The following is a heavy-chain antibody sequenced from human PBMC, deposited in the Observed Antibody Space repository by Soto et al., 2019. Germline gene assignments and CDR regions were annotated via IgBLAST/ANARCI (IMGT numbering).Heavy chain of an antibody. Sequence: ASVKCYFNASGYSFTNNDVSWVRQAPGQVLECIGWISAYNGNTNYAQKLQGRVTMNTDTSTSTAYMELRSLRSDDTAVYYCARAPDSSCYTVYFQHWGQATLVTVSS. CDR3: ARAPDSSCYTVYFQH. D-gene: IGHD2-2*02. J-gene: IGHJ1*01. V-gene: IGHV1-18*01. CDR1: GYSFTNND. CDR2: ISAYNGNT.